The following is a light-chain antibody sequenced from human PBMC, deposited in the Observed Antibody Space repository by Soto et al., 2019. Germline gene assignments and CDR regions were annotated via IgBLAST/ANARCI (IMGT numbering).Light chain of an antibody. Sequence: DIELTQSPSSLSASVGDRVTITCRASQSISTTLNWYQQRPGKAPKRLIYAASTLYGGVPSRFSGGGSGTDFTLTINGLQPEDFATYYCQQSRSTPPFTFGGGTRV. CDR2: AAS. V-gene: IGKV1-39*01. CDR1: QSISTT. J-gene: IGKJ4*01. CDR3: QQSRSTPPFT.